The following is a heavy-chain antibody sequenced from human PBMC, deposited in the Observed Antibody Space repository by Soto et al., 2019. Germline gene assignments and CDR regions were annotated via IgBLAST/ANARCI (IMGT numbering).Heavy chain of an antibody. CDR1: GFTFSGYG. J-gene: IGHJ4*02. CDR2: ISFGGSNK. V-gene: IGHV3-30*18. D-gene: IGHD3-22*01. Sequence: QVQLVESGGGVVQPGRSQRLSCAASGFTFSGYGMHWVRQAPGKGLEWVAVISFGGSNKYYADSVKGRFTISRDNSKNTLYLQMNSLRAEDTAVYYCAKVRPSASSGYYFDYWGQGTLVTVSS. CDR3: AKVRPSASSGYYFDY.